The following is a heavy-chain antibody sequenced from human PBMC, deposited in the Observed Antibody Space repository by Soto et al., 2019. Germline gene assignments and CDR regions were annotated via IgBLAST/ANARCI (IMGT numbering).Heavy chain of an antibody. D-gene: IGHD3-10*01. CDR1: RDSVSSNSAA. Sequence: SQTLSLTCVISRDSVSSNSAAWNWIRQSPSRGLEWLGRTYYRSKWYNDYAVSVKSRITINPDTSKNQFSLQLNSVTPEDTAVYYCARDHYYGSGSYYSLPDYYYYGMDVWGQGTTVTVS. CDR3: ARDHYYGSGSYYSLPDYYYYGMDV. CDR2: TYYRSKWYN. J-gene: IGHJ6*02. V-gene: IGHV6-1*01.